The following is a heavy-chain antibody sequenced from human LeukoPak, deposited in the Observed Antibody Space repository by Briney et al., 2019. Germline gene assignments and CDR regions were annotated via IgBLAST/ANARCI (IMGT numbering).Heavy chain of an antibody. CDR1: GYTFTRYY. CDR3: ASGMGSGSPKFDY. D-gene: IGHD3-10*01. CDR2: IDPRGGTT. J-gene: IGHJ4*02. Sequence: ASVKVSCKVSGYTFTRYYIHWVRQAPGQGLEWMGIIDPRGGTTNYAQRFQGRVALTRDMSTSTVYMELSSLRSEDTAVYYCASGMGSGSPKFDYWGQGTLVTVSS. V-gene: IGHV1-46*01.